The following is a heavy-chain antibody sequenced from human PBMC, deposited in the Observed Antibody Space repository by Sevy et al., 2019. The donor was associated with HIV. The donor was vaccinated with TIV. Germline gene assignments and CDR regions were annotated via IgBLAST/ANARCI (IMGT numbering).Heavy chain of an antibody. V-gene: IGHV3-30*04. D-gene: IGHD3-16*01. Sequence: GESLKISCAASGFTFSEYGMHWVRQAPGKGLEWVAVISHDGRNNKYNADSVKGRFTISRDNSKNTLYLQMNSLRAEDTAIYYCARDRRAILSSAFTYWGQGTLVTDSS. J-gene: IGHJ4*02. CDR2: ISHDGRNNK. CDR1: GFTFSEYG. CDR3: ARDRRAILSSAFTY.